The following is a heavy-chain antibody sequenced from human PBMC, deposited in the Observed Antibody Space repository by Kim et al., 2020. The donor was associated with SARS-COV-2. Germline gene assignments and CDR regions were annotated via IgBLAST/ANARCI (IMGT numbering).Heavy chain of an antibody. CDR1: GGSFSGYY. D-gene: IGHD2-2*01. CDR2: INHSGST. J-gene: IGHJ6*03. V-gene: IGHV4-34*01. Sequence: SETLSLTCAVYGGSFSGYYWSWIRQPPGKGLEWIGEINHSGSTNYNPSLKCRVTISVDTSKNQFSLKLSSVTAADTAVYYCARGRYCSSTSCSKIYYYY. CDR3: ARGRYCSSTSCSKIYYYY.